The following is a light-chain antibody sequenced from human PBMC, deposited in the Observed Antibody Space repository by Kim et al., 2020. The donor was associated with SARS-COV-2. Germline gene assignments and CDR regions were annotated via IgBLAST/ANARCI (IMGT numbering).Light chain of an antibody. Sequence: ASVGDRVTISCRASQSVSSWLAWYQQKPGKAPKLLIYKASSLQGGVPSRFSGSGSETEFTLTISSLQPEDFATYYCQHYNSYPWTFGQGTKVDIK. CDR1: QSVSSW. CDR3: QHYNSYPWT. J-gene: IGKJ1*01. CDR2: KAS. V-gene: IGKV1-5*03.